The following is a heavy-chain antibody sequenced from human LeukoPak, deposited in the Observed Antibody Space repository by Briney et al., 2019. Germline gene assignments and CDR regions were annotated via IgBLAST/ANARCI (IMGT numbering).Heavy chain of an antibody. D-gene: IGHD3-16*01. CDR2: TNPNSGGT. V-gene: IGHV1-2*06. CDR3: ARDWESRGEDY. Sequence: RASVRVSCKAPGYTFTDYYMHWVRQAPGQGLEWMGRTNPNSGGTNYAQKFQGRVTMTRDTSISTAYMELSSLGSDDTAVYYCARDWESRGEDYWGQGTLVTVSS. J-gene: IGHJ4*02. CDR1: GYTFTDYY.